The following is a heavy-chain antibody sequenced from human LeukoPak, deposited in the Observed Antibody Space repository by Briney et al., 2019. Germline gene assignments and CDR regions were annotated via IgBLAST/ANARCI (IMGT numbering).Heavy chain of an antibody. CDR1: GYTFTDYF. D-gene: IGHD6-13*01. CDR2: INPNSGGT. J-gene: IGHJ4*02. Sequence: SVKVSCKASGYTFTDYFMHWVRQAPGQGLEWMGWINPNSGGTNYAQKFQGRVTMTRDTSISTAYMELSRLRSDDTAMYYCARDPGYNSSWYDYWGQGTLVTVSS. V-gene: IGHV1-2*02. CDR3: ARDPGYNSSWYDY.